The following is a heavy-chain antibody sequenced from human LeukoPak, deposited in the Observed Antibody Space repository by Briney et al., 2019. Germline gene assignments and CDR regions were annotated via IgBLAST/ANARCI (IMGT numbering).Heavy chain of an antibody. Sequence: PSETLSLTCTVSGGSISSYYWSWIRQPPGKGLEWIGYIYYSGSTNYSPSLKSRVTISVDTSKNQFSLRLSSVTAADTAVYYCARSRANTSGFSYYWGQGTQVTVSS. CDR1: GGSISSYY. CDR3: ARSRANTSGFSYY. D-gene: IGHD5-12*01. J-gene: IGHJ4*02. CDR2: IYYSGST. V-gene: IGHV4-59*01.